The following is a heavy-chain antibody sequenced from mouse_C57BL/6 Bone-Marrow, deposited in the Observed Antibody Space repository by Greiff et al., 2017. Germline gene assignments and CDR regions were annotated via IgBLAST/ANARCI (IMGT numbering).Heavy chain of an antibody. J-gene: IGHJ4*01. CDR2: ISDGGSYT. V-gene: IGHV5-4*03. CDR3: ARAGYWDAMDY. D-gene: IGHD2-3*01. CDR1: GFPFSSYA. Sequence: EVKLMESGGGLVKPGGSLKLSCAASGFPFSSYAMSWVRQTPEKRLEWVATISDGGSYTYYPDNVKGRFTISRDNAKNNLYLQMSHLKSEDTAMYYCARAGYWDAMDYWGQGTSVTVSS.